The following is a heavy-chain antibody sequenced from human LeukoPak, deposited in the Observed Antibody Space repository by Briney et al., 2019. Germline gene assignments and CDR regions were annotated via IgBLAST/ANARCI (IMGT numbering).Heavy chain of an antibody. CDR2: IYYDGSNK. V-gene: IGHV3-33*01. J-gene: IGHJ4*02. CDR3: ARDRVAAAGLPRPAYFDS. CDR1: GLTFSSYD. D-gene: IGHD6-13*01. Sequence: GGSLRLSCAASGLTFSSYDMHWVRQAPGKGLEWVAVIYYDGSNKYYADSVKGRFTLSRDNSNNTLFLQMNSLRAEDTAVYYCARDRVAAAGLPRPAYFDSWGQGTLVTVSS.